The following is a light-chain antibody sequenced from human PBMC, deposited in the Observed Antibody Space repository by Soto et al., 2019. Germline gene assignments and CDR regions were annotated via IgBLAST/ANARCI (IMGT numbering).Light chain of an antibody. CDR1: QGISSY. V-gene: IGKV1-9*01. J-gene: IGKJ4*01. CDR2: AAS. CDR3: QQLNSYPPT. Sequence: IQLTQSPSSLSASVGDRVTITCRASQGISSYLAWYQQKPGKAPKLLIYAASTLQSGVPSRFSGSGSVTDFTLTISSLHPEDFATYYCQQLNSYPPTFGGGTKVEIK.